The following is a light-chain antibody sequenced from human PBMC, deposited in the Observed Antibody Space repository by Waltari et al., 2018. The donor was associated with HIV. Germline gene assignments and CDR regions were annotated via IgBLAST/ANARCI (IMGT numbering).Light chain of an antibody. CDR1: SSNIGARFD. J-gene: IGLJ2*01. CDR2: GMN. Sequence: SVLTQPPSVSGAPGQRVTISCTGSSSNIGARFDVHWYQQLPGTAPKLLIYGMNNRPSGVPDRFSGSKSGTSASLAITGLQAEDEADYYCQSYDSSLSGSVFGGGTKLTVL. V-gene: IGLV1-40*01. CDR3: QSYDSSLSGSV.